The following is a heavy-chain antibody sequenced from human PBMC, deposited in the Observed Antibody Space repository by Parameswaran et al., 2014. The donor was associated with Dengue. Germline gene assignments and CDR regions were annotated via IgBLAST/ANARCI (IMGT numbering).Heavy chain of an antibody. D-gene: IGHD4-17*01. Sequence: SWVRQAPGQGLEWMGWISAYNGNTNYAQKLQGRATMTTDTSTNTAYMELRSLRSDDTAVYYCVGGGDYDPYNWLDPWGQGTLVTVSS. CDR2: ISAYNGNT. CDR3: VGGGDYDPYNWLDP. J-gene: IGHJ5*02. V-gene: IGHV1-18*01.